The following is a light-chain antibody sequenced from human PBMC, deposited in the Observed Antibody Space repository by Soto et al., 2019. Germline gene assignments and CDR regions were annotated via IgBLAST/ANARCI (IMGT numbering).Light chain of an antibody. V-gene: IGKV1-39*01. CDR2: AAS. J-gene: IGKJ1*01. CDR1: QTISNY. CDR3: QQSYNTPRA. Sequence: DIQMTQSPSSLSASDGDRVSITCRASQTISNYLIWYQKKPGKAPNLLIYAASTLQSGVPSRFSGRGSGTNFTLTISSLQSEDFATYYCQQSYNTPRAFGQGTKVEIK.